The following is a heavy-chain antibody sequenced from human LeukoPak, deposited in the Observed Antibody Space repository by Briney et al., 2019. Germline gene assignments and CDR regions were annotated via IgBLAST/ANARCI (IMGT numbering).Heavy chain of an antibody. V-gene: IGHV4-34*01. CDR3: ARDRPRHNWFDP. Sequence: SETLSLTCAVYGGSFSGYYWSWIRQPPGKGLEWIGEINHSGSTNYNPSLKSRVTISVDTSKNQFSLKLSSVTAADTAVYYCARDRPRHNWFDPWGQGTLVNVSS. CDR1: GGSFSGYY. CDR2: INHSGST. J-gene: IGHJ5*02.